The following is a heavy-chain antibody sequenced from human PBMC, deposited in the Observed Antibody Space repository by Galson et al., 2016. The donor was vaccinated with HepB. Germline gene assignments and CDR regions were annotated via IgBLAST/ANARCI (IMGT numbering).Heavy chain of an antibody. V-gene: IGHV4-4*07. D-gene: IGHD4-17*01. CDR1: GDSISSYY. Sequence: SETLSLTCSVSGDSISSYYWSWIRQPAGKGLEWIGRLYPTGSTKYNPSLKSRVTMSVDTSKNQFSLKLSSVTVADTAVYYCARDDDYGDYYWWGQGTLVTVSS. CDR3: ARDDDYGDYYW. J-gene: IGHJ4*02. CDR2: LYPTGST.